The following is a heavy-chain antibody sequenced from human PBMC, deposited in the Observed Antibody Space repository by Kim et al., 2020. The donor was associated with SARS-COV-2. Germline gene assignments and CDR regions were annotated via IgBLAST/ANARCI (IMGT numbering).Heavy chain of an antibody. Sequence: SETLSLTCTVSGGSISSYYWSWIRQPAGKGLEWIGRIYTSGSTNYKPSLKSRVTMSVDTSKNQFSLKLSSVTAADTAVYYCARDWVAIAGPNWFDPWGQGTLVTVSS. D-gene: IGHD6-13*01. CDR3: ARDWVAIAGPNWFDP. J-gene: IGHJ5*02. CDR2: IYTSGST. V-gene: IGHV4-4*07. CDR1: GGSISSYY.